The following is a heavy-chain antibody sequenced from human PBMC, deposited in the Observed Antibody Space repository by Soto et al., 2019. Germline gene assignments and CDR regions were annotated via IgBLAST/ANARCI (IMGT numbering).Heavy chain of an antibody. Sequence: PSETLSLTCNVSGDSLHSGAYYWTWIRQSPGRGLEWIGHIYHTGSTNYNPSLRSRLTISLDTSKNHFSLTLRSVNAVDTGVYYCAKSWGGDGYYHRGKGTLVTVSS. V-gene: IGHV4-61*03. J-gene: IGHJ4*02. D-gene: IGHD1-26*01. CDR2: IYHTGST. CDR3: AKSWGGDGYYH. CDR1: GDSLHSGAYY.